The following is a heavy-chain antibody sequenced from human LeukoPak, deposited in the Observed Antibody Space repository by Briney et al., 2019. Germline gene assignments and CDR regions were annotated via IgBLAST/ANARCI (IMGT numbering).Heavy chain of an antibody. CDR2: IKQDGSEK. CDR1: GFSLNNYW. D-gene: IGHD5-24*01. V-gene: IGHV3-7*01. CDR3: ARGRSILDP. Sequence: GGSLRLSCAASGFSLNNYWMSWVRQAPGKGLEWVANIKQDGSEKDYVDSVKGRFTISTDNAKNSLYLQMNSLRAEDTAVYYCARGRSILDPWGQGTLVTVSS. J-gene: IGHJ5*02.